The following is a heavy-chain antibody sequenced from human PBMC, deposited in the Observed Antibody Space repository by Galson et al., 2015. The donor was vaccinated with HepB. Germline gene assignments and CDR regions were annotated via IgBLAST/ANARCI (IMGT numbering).Heavy chain of an antibody. CDR3: ARTNYDILTGYKKNYYYYGMDV. Sequence: CKASGGTFSSYAISWVRQAPGQGLEWMGRIIPILGIANYAQKFQGRVTITADKSTSTAYMELSSLRSEDTAVYYCARTNYDILTGYKKNYYYYGMDVWGQGTTVTVSS. CDR2: IIPILGIA. D-gene: IGHD3-9*01. CDR1: GGTFSSYA. V-gene: IGHV1-69*04. J-gene: IGHJ6*02.